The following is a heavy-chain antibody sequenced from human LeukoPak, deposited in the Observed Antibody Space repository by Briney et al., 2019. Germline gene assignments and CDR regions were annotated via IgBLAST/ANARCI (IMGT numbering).Heavy chain of an antibody. Sequence: PGGSLRLSCAASGFTFSSYGMHWVRQAPGKGLEWVAFIRYDGSNKYYADSVKGRFTISRDNSKNTLYLQMNSLRAEDTAVYYCAREYSSSSGRAFDIWGQGTMVTVSS. J-gene: IGHJ3*02. V-gene: IGHV3-30*02. D-gene: IGHD6-6*01. CDR3: AREYSSSSGRAFDI. CDR2: IRYDGSNK. CDR1: GFTFSSYG.